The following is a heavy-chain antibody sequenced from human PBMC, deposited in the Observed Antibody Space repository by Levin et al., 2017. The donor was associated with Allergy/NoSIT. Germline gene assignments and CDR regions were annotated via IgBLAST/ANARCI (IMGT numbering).Heavy chain of an antibody. V-gene: IGHV3-33*01. D-gene: IGHD6-13*01. CDR1: GFTFSSYG. J-gene: IGHJ4*02. CDR2: IWYDGSNK. Sequence: GGSLRLSCTTSGFTFSSYGMHWVRQAPGKGLDWVAVIWYDGSNKYYADSVKGRFTISRDNSKNTLYLQMNSLRAEDTAVYYCARNGFNRGWYPLDYWGQGTLVTVSS. CDR3: ARNGFNRGWYPLDY.